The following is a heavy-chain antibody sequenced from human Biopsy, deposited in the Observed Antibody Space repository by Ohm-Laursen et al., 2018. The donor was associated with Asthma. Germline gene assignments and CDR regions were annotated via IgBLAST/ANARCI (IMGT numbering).Heavy chain of an antibody. D-gene: IGHD6-13*01. V-gene: IGHV1-2*06. Sequence: SVKVSCKASGYTFIGCHIHWMRQAPGQGLEWMGRINPNSGGTNYAQKFQGRVTMTRDTSISTAYMEVSRLRSDDTAVYYCARGQKSAGDRWFDPWGQETLVTVST. CDR2: INPNSGGT. CDR1: GYTFIGCH. J-gene: IGHJ5*02. CDR3: ARGQKSAGDRWFDP.